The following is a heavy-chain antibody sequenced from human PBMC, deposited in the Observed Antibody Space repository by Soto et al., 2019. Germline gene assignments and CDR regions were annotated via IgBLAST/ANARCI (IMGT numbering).Heavy chain of an antibody. CDR1: GFTFTSYW. Sequence: GESLKISCKGSGFTFTSYWIAWVRQMPGEGLEWMGIIYPGDSDSSYSPSFQGQVTISADKSINTAYLHWSSLKASDTAIYYCAKHEGYCSTTTCSNFDYWGQGTLVTVS. V-gene: IGHV5-51*01. D-gene: IGHD2-2*01. CDR2: IYPGDSDS. CDR3: AKHEGYCSTTTCSNFDY. J-gene: IGHJ4*02.